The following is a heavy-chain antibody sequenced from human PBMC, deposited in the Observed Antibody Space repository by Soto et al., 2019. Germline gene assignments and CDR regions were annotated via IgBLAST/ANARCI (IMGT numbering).Heavy chain of an antibody. CDR1: GFTVSNNY. V-gene: IGHV3-53*01. CDR2: IYSGGYT. J-gene: IGHJ4*02. D-gene: IGHD3-10*01. CDR3: GTPPGGGY. Sequence: EVQLVESGGGLIQPGGSLRLSCAVSGFTVSNNYMSWVRQAPGKGLEGVSVIYSGGYTAYGDSVKGRFTISRDNSKTPLYFQMITRGPDDPPVFYWGTPPGGGYWGQGTLVTVSS.